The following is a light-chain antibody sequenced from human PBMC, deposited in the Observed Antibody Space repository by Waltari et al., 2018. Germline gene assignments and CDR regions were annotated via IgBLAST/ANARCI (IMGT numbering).Light chain of an antibody. J-gene: IGKJ1*01. Sequence: DIQMTQSPSTLSASVGDRVTLTCRASQSISSWLAWYQQKPGKAPKLLIYKASSLESGVPSRFSGSGSGTEFTLTISSLQPDDFATYYCQQYNSYWTFGQGTKVEIK. V-gene: IGKV1-5*03. CDR2: KAS. CDR3: QQYNSYWT. CDR1: QSISSW.